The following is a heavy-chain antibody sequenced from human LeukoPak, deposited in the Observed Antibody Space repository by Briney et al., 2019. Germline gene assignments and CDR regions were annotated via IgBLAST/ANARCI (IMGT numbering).Heavy chain of an antibody. J-gene: IGHJ4*02. CDR3: ARAPVGYYYDSSGERYFDY. CDR1: GFTFSSYA. CDR2: ISGSGGST. Sequence: GGSLRLSCAASGFTFSSYAMSWVRQAPGKGLEWVSAISGSGGSTYNADSVKGRFTISRDNSKNTLYLQMNSLRAEDTAVYYCARAPVGYYYDSSGERYFDYWGQGTLVTVSS. D-gene: IGHD3-22*01. V-gene: IGHV3-23*01.